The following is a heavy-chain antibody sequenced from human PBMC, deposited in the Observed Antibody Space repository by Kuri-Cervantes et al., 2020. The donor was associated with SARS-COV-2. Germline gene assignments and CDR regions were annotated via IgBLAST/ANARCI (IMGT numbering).Heavy chain of an antibody. V-gene: IGHV4-59*08. CDR1: GGSTSSHY. CDR2: IYYSGST. D-gene: IGHD1-26*01. CDR3: ARRGYSGSIDAFDI. J-gene: IGHJ3*02. Sequence: SETLSLTCTVSGGSTSSHYWSWIRQPPGKGLEWIGYIYYSGSTNYNPSLKSRVTISVDTSKNQFSLKLSSVTAADTAVYYCARRGYSGSIDAFDIWGQGTMVTVSS.